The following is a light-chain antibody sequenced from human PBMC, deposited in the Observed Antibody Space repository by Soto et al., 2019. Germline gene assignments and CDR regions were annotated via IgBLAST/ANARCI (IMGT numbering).Light chain of an antibody. CDR1: SSNIGAGYD. CDR3: QSYDSSLSVVV. J-gene: IGLJ2*01. CDR2: GNS. Sequence: QSVLTQPPSVSGAPGQRVTISCTGSSSNIGAGYDVHWYQQLPGTAPKLLIYGNSNRPSGFPDRFSGSKSGTSASLAITGLQAEDEADYYCQSYDSSLSVVVFGGGTKVTVL. V-gene: IGLV1-40*01.